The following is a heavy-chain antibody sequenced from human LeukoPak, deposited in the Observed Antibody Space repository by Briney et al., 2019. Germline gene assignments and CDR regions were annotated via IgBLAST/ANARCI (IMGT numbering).Heavy chain of an antibody. CDR1: GGSFSGYY. J-gene: IGHJ3*02. CDR3: ARGYYYDSSGSIGVAFDI. Sequence: PSETLSLTCAVYGGSFSGYYWSWIRQPPGKGLEWIGEINHSGSTNYNPSLKSRVTISVDTSKNQFSLKLSSVTAADTAVYYCARGYYYDSSGSIGVAFDIWGQGTMVTVSS. D-gene: IGHD3-22*01. CDR2: INHSGST. V-gene: IGHV4-34*01.